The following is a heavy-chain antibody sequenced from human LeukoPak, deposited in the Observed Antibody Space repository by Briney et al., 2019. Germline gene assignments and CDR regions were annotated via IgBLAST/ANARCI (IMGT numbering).Heavy chain of an antibody. CDR2: VHPESGGT. V-gene: IGHV1-2*02. J-gene: IGHJ4*02. CDR1: GYTFTGDY. CDR3: AGEWEYMFDY. Sequence: ASVKVSCKASGYTFTGDYMHWVRHAPGQGLEWMGWVHPESGGTDYAPAFQGRVTLTGDASISTAYMELTSLRSDDTAVYYCAGEWEYMFDYWGQGTLVTVSS. D-gene: IGHD1-26*01.